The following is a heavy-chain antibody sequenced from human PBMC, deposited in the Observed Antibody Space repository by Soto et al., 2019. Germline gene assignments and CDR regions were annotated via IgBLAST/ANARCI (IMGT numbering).Heavy chain of an antibody. CDR1: GFTFSDYY. V-gene: IGHV3-11*01. J-gene: IGHJ5*02. CDR3: ARDRPAMVTSAAPPGLDP. Sequence: QVQLVESGGGLVKPGGSLRLSCAASGFTFSDYYMSWIRQAPGKGLEWVSYISSSGSTIYYADSVKGRFTISRDNAKNSLYLQMNSLRAEDTAVYYCARDRPAMVTSAAPPGLDPWGQGTLVTVSS. CDR2: ISSSGSTI. D-gene: IGHD5-18*01.